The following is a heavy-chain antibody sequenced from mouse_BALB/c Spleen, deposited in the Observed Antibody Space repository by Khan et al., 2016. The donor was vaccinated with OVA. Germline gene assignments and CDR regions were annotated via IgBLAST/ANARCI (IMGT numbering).Heavy chain of an antibody. D-gene: IGHD3-3*01. Sequence: VQLLQSGPELMKPGASVKISCKASGYSFTTYYMHWVKQSHGKSLEWIGYIDPFNGGNDYNQKFKGKATLTVDKSSSTAYMHLSSLTSEDSAVYYCARGTFDYWGQGTLVTVSA. V-gene: IGHV1-34*01. CDR1: GYSFTTYY. J-gene: IGHJ3*01. CDR3: ARGTFDY. CDR2: IDPFNGGN.